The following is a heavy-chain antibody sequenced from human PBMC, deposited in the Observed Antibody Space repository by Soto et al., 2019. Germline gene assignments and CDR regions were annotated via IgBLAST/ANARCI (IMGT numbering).Heavy chain of an antibody. CDR1: GGTFSSYA. Sequence: SVKVSCKASGGTFSSYAISWVRQAPGQGLEWMGGIIPIFGTANYAQKFQGRVKITADESTSTAYMELSSLRSEDTAVYYCARSPDLITGTPEFDYWGQGTLVTVSS. V-gene: IGHV1-69*13. CDR3: ARSPDLITGTPEFDY. D-gene: IGHD1-7*01. J-gene: IGHJ4*02. CDR2: IIPIFGTA.